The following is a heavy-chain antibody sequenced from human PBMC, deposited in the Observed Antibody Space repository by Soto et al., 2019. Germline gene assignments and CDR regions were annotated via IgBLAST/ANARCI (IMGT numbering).Heavy chain of an antibody. D-gene: IGHD3-10*01. Sequence: GGSLRLSCTASGFTFGDYAMSWFRQAPGKGLEWVGFIRSKAYGGTTEYAASVKGRFTISRDDSKSIAYLQMNSLKTEDTAVYYCTRDNSRLYYYGSGSFSPDYWGQGTLVTVSS. CDR3: TRDNSRLYYYGSGSFSPDY. CDR1: GFTFGDYA. J-gene: IGHJ4*02. CDR2: IRSKAYGGTT. V-gene: IGHV3-49*03.